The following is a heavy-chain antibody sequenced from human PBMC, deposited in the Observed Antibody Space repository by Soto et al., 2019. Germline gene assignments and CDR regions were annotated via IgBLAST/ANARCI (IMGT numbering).Heavy chain of an antibody. J-gene: IGHJ5*02. V-gene: IGHV3-23*01. CDR1: GFTLSSYA. Sequence: VGSLRLSCAASGFTLSSYAMSWVRQAPGKGLEWVSAISGSGGSTYYADSVKGRFTISRDNSKNTLYLQMNSLRAEDTAVYYCAKDVAYYDNHNWFDPWGQGTLVTVSS. CDR2: ISGSGGST. D-gene: IGHD3-22*01. CDR3: AKDVAYYDNHNWFDP.